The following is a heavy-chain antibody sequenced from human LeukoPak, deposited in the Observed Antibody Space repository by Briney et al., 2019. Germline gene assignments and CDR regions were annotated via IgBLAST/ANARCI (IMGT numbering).Heavy chain of an antibody. D-gene: IGHD3-22*01. J-gene: IGHJ4*02. CDR2: IYSGGST. CDR3: AREENDSSGYYYYFDY. V-gene: IGHV3-53*05. Sequence: GGSLRLSCAASGFTVSSNYMSWVRQAPGKGLEWVSVIYSGGSTYYADSVKGRFTISRDNSKNTLYLQMNSLRAEDTAVYYCAREENDSSGYYYYFDYWGQGTLVTVSS. CDR1: GFTVSSNY.